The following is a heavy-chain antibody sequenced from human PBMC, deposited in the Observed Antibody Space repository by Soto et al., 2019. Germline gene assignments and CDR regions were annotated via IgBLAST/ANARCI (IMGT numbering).Heavy chain of an antibody. CDR2: IYYSGST. Sequence: QLQLQESGPGLVKPSETLSLTCTVSGGSISSSSYYWGWMRQPPGKGLERIGSIYYSGSTYYNPSLKSRGPISVNTSNNQFSLKLSSVTAADTAVYYCARPVKQWREEAGFFDYWGQGTLVTVSS. J-gene: IGHJ4*02. CDR1: GGSISSSSYY. V-gene: IGHV4-39*01. CDR3: ARPVKQWREEAGFFDY. D-gene: IGHD6-19*01.